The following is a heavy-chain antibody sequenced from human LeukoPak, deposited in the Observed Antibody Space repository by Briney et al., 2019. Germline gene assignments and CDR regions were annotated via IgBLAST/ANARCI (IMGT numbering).Heavy chain of an antibody. J-gene: IGHJ4*02. CDR3: AKEEKDYYDSSGYCPIDS. CDR2: ISGRGGTT. D-gene: IGHD3-22*01. CDR1: GFTFNNYA. V-gene: IGHV3-23*01. Sequence: GGSLRLSCAASGFTFNNYAMSWVRQAPRKGLEWVSSISGRGGTTDYADSVKGRFTISRDNSQSTLYLQMNSLRAEDTAVYYCAKEEKDYYDSSGYCPIDSWGQGTLVTVSS.